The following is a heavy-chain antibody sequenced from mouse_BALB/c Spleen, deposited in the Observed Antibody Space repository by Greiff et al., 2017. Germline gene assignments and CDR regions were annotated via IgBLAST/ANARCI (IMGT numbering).Heavy chain of an antibody. CDR3: ARSDGNYPYYAMDY. CDR1: GYTFTSYW. V-gene: IGHV1-87*01. J-gene: IGHJ4*01. Sequence: QVQLQQSGAELARPGASVKLSCKASGYTFTSYWMQWVKQRPGQGLEWIGAIYPGDGDTRYTQKFKGKATLTADKSSSTAYMQLSSLASEDSAVYYCARSDGNYPYYAMDYWGQGTSVTVSS. D-gene: IGHD2-1*01. CDR2: IYPGDGDT.